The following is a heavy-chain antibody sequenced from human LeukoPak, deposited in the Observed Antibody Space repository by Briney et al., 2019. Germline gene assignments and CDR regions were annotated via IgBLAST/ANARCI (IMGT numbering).Heavy chain of an antibody. CDR2: INHSGST. CDR3: ARGPYYYYGMDV. Sequence: SETLSLTCAVYGGSLSGYYWSGIRQPPGKGLEWIGEINHSGSTNYNPSLKSRVTISVDTSKNQFSLKLSSVTAADTAVYYCARGPYYYYGMDVWGQGTTVTVS. CDR1: GGSLSGYY. J-gene: IGHJ6*02. V-gene: IGHV4-34*01.